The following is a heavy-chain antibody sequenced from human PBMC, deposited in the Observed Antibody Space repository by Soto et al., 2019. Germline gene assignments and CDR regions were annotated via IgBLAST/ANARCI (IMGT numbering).Heavy chain of an antibody. V-gene: IGHV1-3*01. D-gene: IGHD6-13*01. J-gene: IGHJ4*02. Sequence: KFQGRVTITRDTSASTAYMELSRLRSEDTAVYYCARDIMAAAPDYWGQGALVTVSS. CDR3: ARDIMAAAPDY.